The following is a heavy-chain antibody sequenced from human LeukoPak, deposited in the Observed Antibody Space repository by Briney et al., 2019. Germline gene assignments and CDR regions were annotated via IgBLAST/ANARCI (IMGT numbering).Heavy chain of an antibody. D-gene: IGHD6-19*01. Sequence: SETLSLTCTVSGGSLTNYYWSWIRQPPGKGLEWIGYVYYSGSTNYNPSLESRVTLSIDTSKSQFSLRVKSVTTADTAVYYCARGPNRYSSGWYYFDSWGQGTLVTVSS. CDR1: GGSLTNYY. V-gene: IGHV4-59*01. CDR2: VYYSGST. J-gene: IGHJ4*02. CDR3: ARGPNRYSSGWYYFDS.